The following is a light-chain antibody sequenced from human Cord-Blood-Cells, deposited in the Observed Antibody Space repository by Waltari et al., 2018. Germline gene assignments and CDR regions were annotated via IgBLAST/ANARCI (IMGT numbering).Light chain of an antibody. Sequence: DIQMTQSPSTLSASVGDRVTIPCRASQSISSWLAWYQQKPGKAPKLLIYDASSLESGVPSRFSGSGSGTEFTLTISSLQPDDFATYYCQQYNSYSPETFGQRTKVEIK. CDR3: QQYNSYSPET. CDR1: QSISSW. V-gene: IGKV1-5*01. CDR2: DAS. J-gene: IGKJ1*01.